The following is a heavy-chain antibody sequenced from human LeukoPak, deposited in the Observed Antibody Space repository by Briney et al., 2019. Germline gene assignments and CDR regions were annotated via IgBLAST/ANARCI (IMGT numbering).Heavy chain of an antibody. D-gene: IGHD1-1*01. CDR2: IKQDGREK. J-gene: IGHJ3*01. V-gene: IGHV3-7*01. Sequence: GGSLRLSCAASGFTFSNFWMSWVRQAPGKGPEWVANIKQDGREKYYVDSVKGRFTISRDNAKNSLYLQMNSLRAEDMALDYCATSQTTXXXXGNXXXXWXQGTMVTXSS. CDR3: ATSQTTXXXXGNXXXX. CDR1: GFTFSNFW.